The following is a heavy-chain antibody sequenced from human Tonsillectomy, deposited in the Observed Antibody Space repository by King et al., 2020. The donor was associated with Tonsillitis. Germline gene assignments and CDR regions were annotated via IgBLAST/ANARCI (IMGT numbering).Heavy chain of an antibody. V-gene: IGHV1-8*01. D-gene: IGHD3-10*01. CDR2: MNPNRGNT. CDR3: AKSFGTTSRGFDM. J-gene: IGHJ3*02. Sequence: VQLVQSGAEVKKPGASVKVSCRASGYTFSSYDINWVRQATGQGLEWMGWMNPNRGNTGYAQKFQGRVTMTRDTSISTAYMGLSSMRSEDTAVYYCAKSFGTTSRGFDMWGQGTMVTVSS. CDR1: GYTFSSYD.